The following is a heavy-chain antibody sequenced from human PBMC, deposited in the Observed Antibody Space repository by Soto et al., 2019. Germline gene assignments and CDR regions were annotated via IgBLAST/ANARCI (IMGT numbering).Heavy chain of an antibody. D-gene: IGHD1-26*01. CDR3: AHRRGSFRPYNYYSGVDV. CDR1: GYTFTSYG. V-gene: IGHV1-18*01. CDR2: ISAYNGNT. Sequence: ASVKVSCKASGYTFTSYGISWVRQAPGQGLEWMGWISAYNGNTNYAQKLQGRVTMTTDTSTSTAYMELRSLRSDDTATYYCAHRRGSFRPYNYYSGVDVWGQGTTVTVSS. J-gene: IGHJ6*02.